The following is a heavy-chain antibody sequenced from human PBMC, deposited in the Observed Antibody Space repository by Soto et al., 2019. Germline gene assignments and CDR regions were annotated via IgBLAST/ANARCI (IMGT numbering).Heavy chain of an antibody. CDR2: ISYDGSNK. CDR1: ESTFSSFG. D-gene: IGHD3-3*01. CDR3: ARDENLDFWLPRDGFDI. Sequence: QVQLVESGGGVVQPGRSLRLSCATSESTFSSFGMHWVRQAPGKGLEWVAVISYDGSNKYYADSVKGRFTISRDNSKNTMYLQMNSVSADDTAVYYCARDENLDFWLPRDGFDIWGQGTMVTVSS. V-gene: IGHV3-30*19. J-gene: IGHJ3*02.